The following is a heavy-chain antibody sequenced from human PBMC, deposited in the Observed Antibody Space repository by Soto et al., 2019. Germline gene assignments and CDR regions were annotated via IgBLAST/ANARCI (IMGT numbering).Heavy chain of an antibody. CDR1: GFTVSSNY. J-gene: IGHJ4*02. D-gene: IGHD1-1*01. Sequence: GGSLRLSCAASGFTVSSNYMSWVRQAPGKGLEWVSVICSGGSTYYADSVKGRFTISRDNSKNTLYLQMNSLRAEDTAVYYCARDRYPGFFDYWGQGTLVTVSS. CDR3: ARDRYPGFFDY. CDR2: ICSGGST. V-gene: IGHV3-53*01.